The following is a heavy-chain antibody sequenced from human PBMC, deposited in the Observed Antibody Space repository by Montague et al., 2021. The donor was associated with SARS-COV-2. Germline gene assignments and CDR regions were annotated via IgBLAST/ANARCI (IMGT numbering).Heavy chain of an antibody. Sequence: PSLKSRVTISVDTSKNQFSLTLSSVTAADTAVYYCARGREYSSYGGMDVWGQGTTVTVSS. J-gene: IGHJ6*02. D-gene: IGHD6-6*01. V-gene: IGHV4-59*09. CDR3: ARGREYSSYGGMDV.